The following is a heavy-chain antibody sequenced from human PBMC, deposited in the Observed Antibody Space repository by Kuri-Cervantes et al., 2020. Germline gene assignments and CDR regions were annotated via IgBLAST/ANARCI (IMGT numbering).Heavy chain of an antibody. V-gene: IGHV1-69*06. CDR1: GYTFTNYC. CDR2: IIPIFGTA. Sequence: SVKVSCKASGYTFTNYCMHWVRQAPGQGLEWMGGIIPIFGTANYAQKFQGRVTITADKSTSTAYMELSSLRSEDTAVYYCARGITIFGVVTEYYFDYWGQGTLVTVSS. D-gene: IGHD3-3*01. CDR3: ARGITIFGVVTEYYFDY. J-gene: IGHJ4*02.